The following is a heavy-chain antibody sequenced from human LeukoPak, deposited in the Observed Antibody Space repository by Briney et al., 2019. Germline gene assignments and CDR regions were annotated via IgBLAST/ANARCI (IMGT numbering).Heavy chain of an antibody. D-gene: IGHD4-17*01. CDR2: IYHSGST. Sequence: PSETLSLTCAVSGGSISSSNWWSWVRQPPGKGLEWIGEIYHSGSTNYNPSLESRVTISVDKSKNQFSLKLSSVTAADTAVYYCAGETTVTTFHYWGQGTLVTVSS. CDR1: GGSISSSNW. V-gene: IGHV4-4*02. CDR3: AGETTVTTFHY. J-gene: IGHJ4*02.